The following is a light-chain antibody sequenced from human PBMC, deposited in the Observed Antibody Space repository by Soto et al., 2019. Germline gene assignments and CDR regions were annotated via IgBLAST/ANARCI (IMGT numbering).Light chain of an antibody. V-gene: IGLV1-40*01. Sequence: QSVLTQPPSVSGAPGQRVTISCTESSSNIGAGYDVHWYQQLPGTAPKLLIYGNSNRPSGVPDRFSGSKSGTSASLAITGLQAEDEADYYCQSYDSSLSGSVVFGGGTKLTVL. CDR1: SSNIGAGYD. CDR3: QSYDSSLSGSVV. CDR2: GNS. J-gene: IGLJ2*01.